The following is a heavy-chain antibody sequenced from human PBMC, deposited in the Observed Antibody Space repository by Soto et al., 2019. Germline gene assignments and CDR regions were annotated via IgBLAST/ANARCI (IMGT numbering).Heavy chain of an antibody. Sequence: QVQLVQSGAEVKKPGASVKVSCKASGYTFTSYGISWVRQAPGQGLEWMGWISSYNGDTNYAQNLQGRVTMTTDTSTSTADMELRSLRADDTAVYYCARSMATIGGSWFDPWGQGTLVTVPS. D-gene: IGHD5-12*01. V-gene: IGHV1-18*04. CDR3: ARSMATIGGSWFDP. CDR1: GYTFTSYG. CDR2: ISSYNGDT. J-gene: IGHJ5*02.